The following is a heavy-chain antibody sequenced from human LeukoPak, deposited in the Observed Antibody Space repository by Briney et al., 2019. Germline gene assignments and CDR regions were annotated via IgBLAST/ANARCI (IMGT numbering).Heavy chain of an antibody. CDR2: INQSGST. CDR3: ATMGSGSYFNY. J-gene: IGHJ4*02. CDR1: GGSFSGYY. D-gene: IGHD1-26*01. V-gene: IGHV4-34*01. Sequence: SETLSLTCAVYGGSFSGYYWSWIRQPPGKGLEWIGEINQSGSTKYNPSLKSRVTISVDTSKNQFSLKLSSVTAADTAVYYCATMGSGSYFNYWGQGSLVTVSS.